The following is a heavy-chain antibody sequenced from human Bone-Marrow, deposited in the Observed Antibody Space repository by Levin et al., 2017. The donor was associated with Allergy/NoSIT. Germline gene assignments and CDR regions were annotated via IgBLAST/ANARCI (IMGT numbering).Heavy chain of an antibody. CDR1: GGSISTFY. D-gene: IGHD3-16*01. V-gene: IGHV4-59*01. Sequence: KSSETLSLTCTVSGGSISTFYWTWIRQSPEKGLEWIGYIYYTGSTKYNPSLKSRVTISIDTSQNQFSLKLNSVTAADTAVYYCAREGAHSIDIWGQGTLVTVSS. CDR2: IYYTGST. J-gene: IGHJ3*02. CDR3: AREGAHSIDI.